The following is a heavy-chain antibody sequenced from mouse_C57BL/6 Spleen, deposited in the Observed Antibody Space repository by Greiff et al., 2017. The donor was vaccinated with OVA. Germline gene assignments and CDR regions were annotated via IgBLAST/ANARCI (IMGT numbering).Heavy chain of an antibody. D-gene: IGHD1-1*01. J-gene: IGHJ2*01. Sequence: VQLKESGPELVKPGASVKISCKASGYSFTDYNMNWVKQSNGKSLEWIGVINPNYGTTSYNQKFKGKATLTVDQSSSTAYMQLNSLTSEDSAVDYCARSKGYGSSHYFDYWGQGTTLTVSS. V-gene: IGHV1-39*01. CDR1: GYSFTDYN. CDR3: ARSKGYGSSHYFDY. CDR2: INPNYGTT.